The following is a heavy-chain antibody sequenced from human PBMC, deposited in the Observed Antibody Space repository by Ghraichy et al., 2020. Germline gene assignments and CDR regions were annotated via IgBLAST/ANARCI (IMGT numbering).Heavy chain of an antibody. CDR3: ARGGGSSGYRGLFDY. CDR1: GGSFSGYY. D-gene: IGHD3-22*01. J-gene: IGHJ4*02. CDR2: INHSGST. Sequence: SETLSLTCAVYGGSFSGYYWSWIRQPPGKGLEWIGEINHSGSTNYNPSLKSRVTISVDTSKNQFSLKLTSVTAADTAVYYCARGGGSSGYRGLFDYWGQGTLVTVSS. V-gene: IGHV4-34*01.